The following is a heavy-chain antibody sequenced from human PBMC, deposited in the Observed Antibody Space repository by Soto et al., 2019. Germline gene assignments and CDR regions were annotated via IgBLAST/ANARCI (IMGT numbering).Heavy chain of an antibody. D-gene: IGHD3-3*01. J-gene: IGHJ4*02. CDR2: INHSGST. CDR3: ARVAGWLLLTSFDY. CDR1: GGSFSGYY. Sequence: QVQLQQWGAGLLKPSETLSLTCAVYGGSFSGYYWSWIRQPPGKGLEWIGEINHSGSTNYNPSLKSRVTISVDTSKNQFSLKLSSVTAADTAMYYCARVAGWLLLTSFDYWGQGTLVTVSS. V-gene: IGHV4-34*01.